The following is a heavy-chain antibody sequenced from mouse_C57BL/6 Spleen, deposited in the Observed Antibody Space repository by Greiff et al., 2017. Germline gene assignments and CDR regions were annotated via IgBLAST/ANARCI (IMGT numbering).Heavy chain of an antibody. CDR3: TTRLRRAWFAY. V-gene: IGHV14-4*01. J-gene: IGHJ3*01. D-gene: IGHD2-2*01. CDR2: IDPENGGT. CDR1: GFNIKDDY. Sequence: EVKLVESGAELVRPGASVKLSCTASGFNIKDDYMPWVKQRPEQGLEWIGWIDPENGGTEYASKFQGKATITADTSSNTAYLQLSSLTAEDTAVYYCTTRLRRAWFAYWGQGTLVTVSA.